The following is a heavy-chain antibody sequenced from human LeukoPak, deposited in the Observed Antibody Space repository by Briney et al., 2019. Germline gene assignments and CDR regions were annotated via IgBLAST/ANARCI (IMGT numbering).Heavy chain of an antibody. J-gene: IGHJ4*01. CDR1: GGSISSYY. CDR2: IYSSGST. V-gene: IGHV4-4*07. D-gene: IGHD3-10*01. Sequence: SETLSLTCTVSGGSISSYYWSWIRQPAGKGLEWIGHIYSSGSTNYNPSLKSRVTISVDTSKNQFSLKLGSVTAADTAVYYCAREVTTMVRGDWGAFDYWGQGTLVTVSS. CDR3: AREVTTMVRGDWGAFDY.